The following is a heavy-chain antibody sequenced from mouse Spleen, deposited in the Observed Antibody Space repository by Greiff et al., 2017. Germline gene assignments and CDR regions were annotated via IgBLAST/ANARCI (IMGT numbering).Heavy chain of an antibody. CDR1: GYTFTSYV. V-gene: IGHV1-14*01. D-gene: IGHD1-1*01. J-gene: IGHJ2*01. Sequence: EVHLVESGPELVKPGASVKMSCKASGYTFTSYVMHWVKQKPGQGLEWIGYINPYNDGTKYNEKFKGKATLTSDKSSSTAYMELSSLTSEDSAVYYCARGATVVAPDYWGQGTTLTVSS. CDR2: INPYNDGT. CDR3: ARGATVVAPDY.